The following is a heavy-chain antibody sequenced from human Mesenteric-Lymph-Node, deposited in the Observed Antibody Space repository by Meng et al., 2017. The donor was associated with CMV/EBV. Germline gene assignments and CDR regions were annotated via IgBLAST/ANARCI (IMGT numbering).Heavy chain of an antibody. CDR1: GFSFSGSV. V-gene: IGHV3-73*01. Sequence: KLSCAASGFSFSGSVMHWVRQASGKAPEWVGHIRTKVNSYATAYDVSVNGRFTISRDDSKDTMYLQMNSLRSEDTAVYYCTRQGWGYWGQGALVTVSS. D-gene: IGHD1-26*01. CDR3: TRQGWGY. CDR2: IRTKVNSYAT. J-gene: IGHJ4*02.